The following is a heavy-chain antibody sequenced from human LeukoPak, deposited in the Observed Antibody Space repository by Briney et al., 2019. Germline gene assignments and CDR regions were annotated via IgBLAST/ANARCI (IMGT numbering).Heavy chain of an antibody. J-gene: IGHJ5*02. CDR3: ASGRSSSWYRRNWFDP. CDR2: MNPNSGNT. Sequence: ASVKVSCKASGYTFTSYDINWVRQATGQGLEWMGWMNPNSGNTGYAQKFQGRVTMTRNTSISTAYMELSSLRSEDTAVYYCASGRSSSWYRRNWFDPWGQGTLVTVSS. D-gene: IGHD6-13*01. V-gene: IGHV1-8*01. CDR1: GYTFTSYD.